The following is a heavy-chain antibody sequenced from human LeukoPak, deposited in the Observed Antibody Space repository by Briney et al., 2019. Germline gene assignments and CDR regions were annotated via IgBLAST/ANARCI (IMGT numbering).Heavy chain of an antibody. J-gene: IGHJ3*02. V-gene: IGHV3-23*01. D-gene: IGHD6-13*01. CDR1: GFTFSSYA. CDR2: ISGSGIST. CDR3: AKDRSIAAGDDAFDI. Sequence: GGSLRLSCAASGFTFSSYAMNWVRQAPGKGLEWVSHISGSGISTYYADSVKGRFTFSRDNSKITLYLQMNSLRAEDTAVYYCAKDRSIAAGDDAFDIWGQGTMVTVSS.